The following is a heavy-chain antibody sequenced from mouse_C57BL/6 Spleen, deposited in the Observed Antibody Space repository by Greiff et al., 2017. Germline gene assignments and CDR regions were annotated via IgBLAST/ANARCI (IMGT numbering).Heavy chain of an antibody. V-gene: IGHV5-6*01. J-gene: IGHJ3*01. CDR2: ISSGGSYT. D-gene: IGHD1-1*01. Sequence: EVKLMESGGDLVKPGGSLKLSCAASGFTFSSYGMSWVRQTPDKRLEWVATISSGGSYTYYPDSVKGRFTISRDNAKNTLYLHISSLKSEDTAMYYCARAYVSSAWFAYWGQGTLVTVSA. CDR1: GFTFSSYG. CDR3: ARAYVSSAWFAY.